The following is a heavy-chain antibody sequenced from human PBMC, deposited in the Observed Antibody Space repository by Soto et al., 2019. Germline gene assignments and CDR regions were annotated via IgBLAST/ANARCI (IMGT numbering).Heavy chain of an antibody. CDR3: ARHAGAGSSWWYYYYGMEV. CDR1: GGSISSSSYY. Sequence: SETLSLTCTVSGGSISSSSYYWVWIRQTPGKGLEGIGSIYYSGSTYYNPSLKSRVTISVDTSKNQFSLKLSSVTAADTAVYYCARHAGAGSSWWYYYYGMEVWGQGTTVT. V-gene: IGHV4-39*01. D-gene: IGHD6-13*01. J-gene: IGHJ6*02. CDR2: IYYSGST.